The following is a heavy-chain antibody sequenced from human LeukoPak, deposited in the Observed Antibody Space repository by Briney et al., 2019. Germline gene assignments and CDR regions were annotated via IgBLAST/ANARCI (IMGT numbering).Heavy chain of an antibody. J-gene: IGHJ4*02. CDR2: IKPDGTEK. CDR1: GFTFSNYW. CDR3: ARQAY. Sequence: GGSLRLSCAASGFTFSNYWMSWVRQAPGKGLEWVANIKPDGTEKYYVESVKGRFTISRVNAKNSLYLQMNSLRVEDTALYYCARQAYWGQGILVTVSS. V-gene: IGHV3-7*01.